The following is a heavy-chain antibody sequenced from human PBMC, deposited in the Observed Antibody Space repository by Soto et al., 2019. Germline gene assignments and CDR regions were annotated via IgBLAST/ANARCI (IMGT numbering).Heavy chain of an antibody. CDR2: IKSKTDGGTT. CDR1: GFTFSNAW. J-gene: IGHJ3*02. CDR3: TTINRALDAAFDI. Sequence: EVQLVESGGGLVQPGGSLRLSCAASGFTFSNAWMNWVRQAPGKGLEWVGRIKSKTDGGTTDYAAPVTGSFTISRDDSKNTLYRQMNSLKTEDTAVYYCTTINRALDAAFDIWGQGTMVTVSS. V-gene: IGHV3-15*07.